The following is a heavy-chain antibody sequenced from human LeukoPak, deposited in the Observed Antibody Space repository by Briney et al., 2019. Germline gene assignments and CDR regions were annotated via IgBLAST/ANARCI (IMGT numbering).Heavy chain of an antibody. CDR1: GGSVTGYF. J-gene: IGHJ4*02. D-gene: IGHD3-22*01. Sequence: SETLSLTCTVSGGSVTGYFWSWIRQPPGKGLEWIGYIYYSGSTNYNPSLKSRVTISVDTSKNQFSLKLSSVTAADTAVYYCAGLDYYDSSGYYYWGQGTLVTVSS. CDR2: IYYSGST. CDR3: AGLDYYDSSGYYY. V-gene: IGHV4-59*08.